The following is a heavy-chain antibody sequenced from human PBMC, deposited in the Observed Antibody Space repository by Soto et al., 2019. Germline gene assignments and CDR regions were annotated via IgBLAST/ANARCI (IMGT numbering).Heavy chain of an antibody. J-gene: IGHJ4*02. D-gene: IGHD6-6*01. CDR3: ARFIAARPPDY. V-gene: IGHV5-51*01. CDR1: GYSFTSYW. CDR2: IYPGDSDT. Sequence: GESLKISCKGSGYSFTSYWIGWVRQMPGKGLEWMGIIYPGDSDTRYSPSFQGQVTFSVDKSITTAYLQWSSLRASDTATYYCARFIAARPPDYWGQGTPVTVSS.